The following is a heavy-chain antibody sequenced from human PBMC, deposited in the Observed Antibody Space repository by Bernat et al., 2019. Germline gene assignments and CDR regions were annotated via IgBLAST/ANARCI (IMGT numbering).Heavy chain of an antibody. Sequence: QVQLQESGPGLVKPSETLSLTCTVSGGSISSYYWSWIRQPPGKGLEWIGYIYYSGSTNYNPSLESRVTISVDTSKNQFSLKLSSVTAADTAVYYCAGTIAVAADYYYGMDVWGQGTTVTVSS. CDR2: IYYSGST. CDR1: GGSISSYY. D-gene: IGHD6-19*01. J-gene: IGHJ6*02. V-gene: IGHV4-59*01. CDR3: AGTIAVAADYYYGMDV.